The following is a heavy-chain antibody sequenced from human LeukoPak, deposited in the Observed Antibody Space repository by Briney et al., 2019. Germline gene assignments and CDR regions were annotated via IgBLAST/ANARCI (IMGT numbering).Heavy chain of an antibody. D-gene: IGHD6-19*01. CDR2: IYYTGGT. CDR1: GGSIGSDY. Sequence: SETLSLTCTVSGGSIGSDYWTWIRQPPGKGLEYIGYIYYTGGTNYNPSLKSRATISVDTSKNQFSLKLSSVTAADTAVYFCAKYGNSGWVIDNWGQGALVTVSS. J-gene: IGHJ4*02. CDR3: AKYGNSGWVIDN. V-gene: IGHV4-59*08.